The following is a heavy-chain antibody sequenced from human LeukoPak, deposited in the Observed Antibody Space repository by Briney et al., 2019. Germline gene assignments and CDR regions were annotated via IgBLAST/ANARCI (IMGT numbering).Heavy chain of an antibody. CDR2: IYYSGST. D-gene: IGHD3-22*01. CDR1: GGSISSYY. V-gene: IGHV4-59*01. J-gene: IGHJ3*02. CDR3: ARDGSIYYDSSGRGPYAFDI. Sequence: SETLSLTCAVSGGSISSYYWSWIRQPPGKGLEWIGYIYYSGSTNYNPSLKSRVTISVDTSKNQFSLKLSSVTAADTAVYYCARDGSIYYDSSGRGPYAFDIWGQGTMVTVSS.